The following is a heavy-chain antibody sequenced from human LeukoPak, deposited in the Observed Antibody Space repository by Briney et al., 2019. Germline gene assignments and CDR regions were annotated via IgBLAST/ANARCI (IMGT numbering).Heavy chain of an antibody. J-gene: IGHJ4*02. CDR3: ARDGFLGPVTAYLDY. CDR2: VKSDGSST. D-gene: IGHD2-21*02. CDR1: GLTFSSYA. Sequence: GGSLRLSCAASGLTFSSYAMHWVRQAPGKGLVWVSRVKSDGSSTSYADSVKGRFTISRDNARNALYLQMNSLRAEATAVYYCARDGFLGPVTAYLDYWGQGTPVTVSS. V-gene: IGHV3-74*01.